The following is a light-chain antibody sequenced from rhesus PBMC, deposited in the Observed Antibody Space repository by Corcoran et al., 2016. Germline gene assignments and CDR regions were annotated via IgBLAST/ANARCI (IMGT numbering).Light chain of an antibody. Sequence: DIVMTQTPLSLPVTPGEPASISCRSSQSLLHSNGNTYLYWYLQKPGQSPQLLIYLVSNRASGVPDRFSGSGLGMEFTLKISRVEAEDVGVYYCMQVIQLPYSFGQGTKVEIK. CDR3: MQVIQLPYS. J-gene: IGKJ2*01. CDR2: LVS. CDR1: QSLLHSNGNTY. V-gene: IGKV2-91*01.